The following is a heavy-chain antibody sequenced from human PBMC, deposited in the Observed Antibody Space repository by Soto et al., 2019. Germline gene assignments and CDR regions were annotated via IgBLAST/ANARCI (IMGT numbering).Heavy chain of an antibody. CDR3: ARDGGSGFRGAFDI. J-gene: IGHJ3*02. Sequence: SQTLSLTCAISGDSVSSNSAAWNWIRQSPSRGLEWLGRTYYMTKWYNDYAVSVKSRITINPDTSKNQFSLQLNSVTPEDTAVYYCARDGGSGFRGAFDIWGQGTMVTVSS. D-gene: IGHD5-12*01. CDR1: GDSVSSNSAA. CDR2: TYYMTKWYN. V-gene: IGHV6-1*01.